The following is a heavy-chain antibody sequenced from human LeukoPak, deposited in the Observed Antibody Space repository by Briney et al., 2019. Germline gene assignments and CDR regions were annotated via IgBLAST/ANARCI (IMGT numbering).Heavy chain of an antibody. CDR1: GGSISSGDYY. CDR3: ARDEVGDAFDI. J-gene: IGHJ3*02. D-gene: IGHD3-16*01. Sequence: SETLSLTCTVSGGSISSGDYYWSWIRQPPGKGLEWIGYIYYSGSTYYNPSLKSRVTISVDTSKNQFSLKLSSVTAADTAVYYCARDEVGDAFDIWGQGTMVTVSS. V-gene: IGHV4-30-4*01. CDR2: IYYSGST.